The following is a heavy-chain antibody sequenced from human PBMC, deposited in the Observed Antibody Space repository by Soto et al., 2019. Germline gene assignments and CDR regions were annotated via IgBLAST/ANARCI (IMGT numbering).Heavy chain of an antibody. Sequence: QVQLVESGGGVVQPGRSLRLSCAASGFTFSSYAMHWVRQAPGKGLEWVAVISYDGSNKYYADSVKGRLTISRDNSKNTLYLQMNSLRAEDTAVYYCAVAGGGPFDYWGQGTLVTVSS. J-gene: IGHJ4*02. CDR1: GFTFSSYA. CDR3: AVAGGGPFDY. D-gene: IGHD6-19*01. V-gene: IGHV3-30-3*01. CDR2: ISYDGSNK.